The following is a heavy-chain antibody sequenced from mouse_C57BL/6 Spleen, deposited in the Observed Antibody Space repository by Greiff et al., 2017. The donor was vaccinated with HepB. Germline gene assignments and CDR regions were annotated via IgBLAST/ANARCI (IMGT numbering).Heavy chain of an antibody. CDR3: ARFDPYYYAMDY. V-gene: IGHV1-80*01. Sequence: VQLQQSGAELVKPGASVKISCKASGYAFSSYWMNWVKQRPGKGLEWIGQIYPGDGDTNYNGKFKGKATLTADKSSSTAYMQLSSLTSEDSAVYFCARFDPYYYAMDYWGQGTSVTVSS. CDR1: GYAFSSYW. J-gene: IGHJ4*01. CDR2: IYPGDGDT.